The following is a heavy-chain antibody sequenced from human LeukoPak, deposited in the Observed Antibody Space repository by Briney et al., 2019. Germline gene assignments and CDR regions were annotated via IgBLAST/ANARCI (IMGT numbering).Heavy chain of an antibody. D-gene: IGHD6-19*01. CDR3: ARDKSVAGTLISIFPLGY. CDR2: ICYDGSNK. Sequence: PGGSLRLSCAASGVTFSSYGMHWVRQAPGKGLEWVAVICYDGSNKYYADSVKGRFTISRDNSKNTLYLQMNSLRAEDTAVYYCARDKSVAGTLISIFPLGYWGQGTLVTVSS. J-gene: IGHJ4*02. CDR1: GVTFSSYG. V-gene: IGHV3-33*01.